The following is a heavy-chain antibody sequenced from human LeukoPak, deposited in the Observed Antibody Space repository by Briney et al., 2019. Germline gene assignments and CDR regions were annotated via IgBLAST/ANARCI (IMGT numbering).Heavy chain of an antibody. D-gene: IGHD2-21*02. Sequence: PGESLRLSCAASGFTFSSYGMHWVRQAPGKGLEWVAVISYDGSNKYYADSVKGRFTISRDNSKNTLYLQMNSLRAEDTAVYYCATEYCGGDCYFDYWGQGTLVTVSS. CDR2: ISYDGSNK. CDR1: GFTFSSYG. CDR3: ATEYCGGDCYFDY. V-gene: IGHV3-30*03. J-gene: IGHJ4*02.